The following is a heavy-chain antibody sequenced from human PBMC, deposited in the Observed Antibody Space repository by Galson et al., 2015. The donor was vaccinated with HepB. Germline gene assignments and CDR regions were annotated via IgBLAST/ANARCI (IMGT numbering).Heavy chain of an antibody. J-gene: IGHJ4*02. Sequence: SLRLSCAASGFTFSSYAMHWVRQAPGKGLEWVAVISYDGSNKYYADSVKGRFTISRDNSKNTLYLQMNSLRAEDTAVYYCARDPTPALFGAVNDFDYWGQGTLVTVSS. CDR2: ISYDGSNK. CDR3: ARDPTPALFGAVNDFDY. CDR1: GFTFSSYA. D-gene: IGHD3-16*01. V-gene: IGHV3-30-3*01.